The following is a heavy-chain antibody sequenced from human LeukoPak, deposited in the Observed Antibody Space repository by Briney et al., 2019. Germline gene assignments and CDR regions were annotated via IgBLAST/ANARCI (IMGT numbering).Heavy chain of an antibody. D-gene: IGHD3-10*01. V-gene: IGHV1-2*02. Sequence: HRASVKVSCKASGYTFTGYYMHWVRQAPGQGLEWMGWINPNSGGTNYAQKFQGRVTMTRDTSISTAYMELSRLRSDDTAVYYCARITITMVRGVINDYWGQGTLVTVSS. J-gene: IGHJ4*02. CDR3: ARITITMVRGVINDY. CDR2: INPNSGGT. CDR1: GYTFTGYY.